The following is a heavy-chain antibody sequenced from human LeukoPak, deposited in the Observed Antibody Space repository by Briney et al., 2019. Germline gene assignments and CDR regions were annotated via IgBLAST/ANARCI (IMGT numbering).Heavy chain of an antibody. Sequence: PGGSLRLSCVASGFIFSNYGMHWVRQAPGKGLEWVAVVSNDGSNKYYAESVRGRFTISRDNSKNTLFLQMNGLRADDTAMYYCAQAIRSVSGSPHGDRDPPFDYWGQGTLVSVSS. D-gene: IGHD6-19*01. CDR2: VSNDGSNK. CDR3: AQAIRSVSGSPHGDRDPPFDY. J-gene: IGHJ4*02. CDR1: GFIFSNYG. V-gene: IGHV3-30*18.